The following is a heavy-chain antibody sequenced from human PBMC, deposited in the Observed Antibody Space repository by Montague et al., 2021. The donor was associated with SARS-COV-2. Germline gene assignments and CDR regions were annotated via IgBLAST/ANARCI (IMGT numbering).Heavy chain of an antibody. CDR1: GFTFSSYG. Sequence: SLRLSCAASGFTFSSYGMSWVRQAPGKGLGWVANIRQDGSEKYYVDSVKGRFTISRDNAKTSLYLQMNSLRAEDTAVYYCARMGSSWYVRYYYYYGMDVRGKGTTVAVSS. CDR3: ARMGSSWYVRYYYYYGMDV. D-gene: IGHD6-13*01. J-gene: IGHJ6*04. CDR2: IRQDGSEK. V-gene: IGHV3-7*01.